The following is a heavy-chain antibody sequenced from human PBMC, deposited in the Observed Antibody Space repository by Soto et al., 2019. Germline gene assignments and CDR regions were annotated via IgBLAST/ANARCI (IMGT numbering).Heavy chain of an antibody. CDR1: GGTFSSYA. V-gene: IGHV1-69*13. CDR2: IIPIFGTA. CDR3: AREETYGSGTRGAFDI. J-gene: IGHJ3*02. Sequence: SVKVSCKASGGTFSSYAISWVRQAPGQGLEWMGGIIPIFGTANYAQKFQGRVTITADESTSTAYMELSSLRSEDTAVHYCAREETYGSGTRGAFDIWGQGTMVTVSS. D-gene: IGHD3-10*01.